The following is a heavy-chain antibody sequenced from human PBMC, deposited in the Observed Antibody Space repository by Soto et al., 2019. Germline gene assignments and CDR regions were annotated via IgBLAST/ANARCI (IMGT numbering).Heavy chain of an antibody. CDR2: IHYSGST. CDR1: RGSISSSNYY. J-gene: IGHJ4*02. V-gene: IGHV4-39*01. CDR3: ARLLYDSSGYYYFDC. Sequence: SETLSLTCAVSRGSISSSNYYWGWIRQPPGKGLEWIGSIHYSGSTYDNPSLKSRVTISVDTSKNQFSLKLSSVTAADTAVEYCARLLYDSSGYYYFDCWGQGTLVTVS. D-gene: IGHD3-22*01.